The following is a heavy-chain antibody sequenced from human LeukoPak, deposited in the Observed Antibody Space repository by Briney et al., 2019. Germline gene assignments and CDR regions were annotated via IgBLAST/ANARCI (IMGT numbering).Heavy chain of an antibody. V-gene: IGHV3-23*01. D-gene: IGHD3-9*01. Sequence: PGGSLRLSCAASGLTFSSCAMSSVRQAPGEGPEWVSVISASGASTYYADSVRGRFTISRDNSKNTLYLQMSSLRAEDTAVYYCAKRASDWYYFDYWGQGNLVTVSA. CDR2: ISASGAST. CDR1: GLTFSSCA. J-gene: IGHJ4*02. CDR3: AKRASDWYYFDY.